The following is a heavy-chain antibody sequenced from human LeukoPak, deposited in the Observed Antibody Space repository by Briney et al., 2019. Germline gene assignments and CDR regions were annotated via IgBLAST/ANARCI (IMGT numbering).Heavy chain of an antibody. V-gene: IGHV3-23*01. CDR3: AKDGVYDTSGQGGWFDP. CDR2: ISGSGGST. J-gene: IGHJ5*02. D-gene: IGHD3-22*01. CDR1: GFTFSSYA. Sequence: GGSLRLSCAAPGFTFSSYAMSWVRQAPGKGLEWVSAISGSGGSTYYADSVKGRFTISRDNSKNTLYLQMNSLRAEDTAVYYCAKDGVYDTSGQGGWFDPWGQGTLVTVSS.